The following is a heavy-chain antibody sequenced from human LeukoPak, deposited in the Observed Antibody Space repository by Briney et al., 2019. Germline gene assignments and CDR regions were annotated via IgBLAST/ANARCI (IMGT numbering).Heavy chain of an antibody. J-gene: IGHJ4*02. CDR3: AKDLGYSGYDPLDH. CDR2: ISGSGGRT. CDR1: GFTFSSYA. V-gene: IGHV3-23*01. D-gene: IGHD5-12*01. Sequence: GGSLRLSCAASGFTFSSYAMSWVRQAPGKGLEWVSAISGSGGRTYYADSVKGRFTISRDNSKNTLYLQMNSLRGEDTAVYYCAKDLGYSGYDPLDHWGQGTLVTVSS.